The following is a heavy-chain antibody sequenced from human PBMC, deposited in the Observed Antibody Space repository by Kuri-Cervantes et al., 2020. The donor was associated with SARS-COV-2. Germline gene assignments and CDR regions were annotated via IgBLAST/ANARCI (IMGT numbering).Heavy chain of an antibody. V-gene: IGHV3-33*08. Sequence: GGSLRLSCAASGFTFSSCAMHWVRQAPGKGLEWVAVIWYDGSNKYYADSVKGRFTISRDNSKNTLYLQMNSLRAEDTAVYYCARDWLGYCSSTSCYTLDYWGQGTLVTVSS. CDR1: GFTFSSCA. CDR3: ARDWLGYCSSTSCYTLDY. CDR2: IWYDGSNK. D-gene: IGHD2-2*02. J-gene: IGHJ4*02.